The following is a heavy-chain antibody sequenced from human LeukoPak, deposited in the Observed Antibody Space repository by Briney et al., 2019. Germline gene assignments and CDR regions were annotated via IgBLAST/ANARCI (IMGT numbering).Heavy chain of an antibody. Sequence: GGSLRLSCAASGFTFSSFPMHWVRQAPGKGLEWVAVISYDGNNEYYADSVKGRFTISRDNSKNTLYLQMNSLRVEDTAVYYCARVNSTNFDYWGQGTLVTVSS. CDR1: GFTFSSFP. CDR2: ISYDGNNE. J-gene: IGHJ4*02. V-gene: IGHV3-30-3*01. D-gene: IGHD5-18*01. CDR3: ARVNSTNFDY.